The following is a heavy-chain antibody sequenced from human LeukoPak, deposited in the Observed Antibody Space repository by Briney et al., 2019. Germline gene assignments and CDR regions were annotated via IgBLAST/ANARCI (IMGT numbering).Heavy chain of an antibody. D-gene: IGHD5-18*01. CDR3: ARGSEYNYGFTGRERTKSRLDY. V-gene: IGHV3-30*03. CDR1: GFTFSSYG. Sequence: GGSLRLSCAASGFTFSSYGMHWVRQAPGKGLEWVAVISYHGTNKYYTDSVKGRFTISRDNSKNTLYLQMNSLRAEDTAVYYCARGSEYNYGFTGRERTKSRLDYWGQGTLVTVSS. J-gene: IGHJ4*02. CDR2: ISYHGTNK.